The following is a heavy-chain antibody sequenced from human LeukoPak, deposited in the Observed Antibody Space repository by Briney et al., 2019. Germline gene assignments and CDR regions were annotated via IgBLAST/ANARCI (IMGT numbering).Heavy chain of an antibody. CDR1: GGSISSYY. J-gene: IGHJ3*01. CDR2: MYYSGST. Sequence: PSETLSLTCTVSGGSISSYYWSWIRQPPEKGLEWIGYMYYSGSTNYNPSLKSRVTISVDTSKNQFSLKLSSVTAADTAVYYCARDPIYGDLDAFDGWGQGTTVTVSS. V-gene: IGHV4-59*01. CDR3: ARDPIYGDLDAFDG. D-gene: IGHD4-17*01.